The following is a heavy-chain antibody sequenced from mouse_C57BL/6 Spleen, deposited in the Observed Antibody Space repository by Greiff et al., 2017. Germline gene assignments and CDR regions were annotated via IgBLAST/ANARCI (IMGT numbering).Heavy chain of an antibody. Sequence: LQESGAELVKPGASVKISCKASGYAFSSYWMNWVKQRPGKGLEWIGQLYPGDGDTNYNGKFKGKATLTADKSSSTAYMQLSSLTSEDSAVYFCARFTTVVASFDYWGQGTTLTVSS. CDR3: ARFTTVVASFDY. J-gene: IGHJ2*01. D-gene: IGHD1-1*01. V-gene: IGHV1-80*01. CDR2: LYPGDGDT. CDR1: GYAFSSYW.